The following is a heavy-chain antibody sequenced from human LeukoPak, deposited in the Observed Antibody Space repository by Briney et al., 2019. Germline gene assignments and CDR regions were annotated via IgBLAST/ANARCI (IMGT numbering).Heavy chain of an antibody. CDR1: GYSISSGYY. CDR3: ARDNKELLWFGELSNSFDY. V-gene: IGHV4-38-2*02. CDR2: IYHSGST. D-gene: IGHD3-10*01. J-gene: IGHJ4*02. Sequence: SETLSLTCTVSGYSISSGYYWGWIRQPPGKGLEWIGSIYHSGSTYYNPSLKSRVTISVDTSKNQFSLKLSSVTAADTAVYYCARDNKELLWFGELSNSFDYWGQGTLVTVSS.